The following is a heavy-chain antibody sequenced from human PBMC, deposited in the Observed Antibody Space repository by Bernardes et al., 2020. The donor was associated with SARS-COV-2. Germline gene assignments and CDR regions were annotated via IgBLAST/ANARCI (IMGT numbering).Heavy chain of an antibody. D-gene: IGHD3-3*01. J-gene: IGHJ4*02. CDR2: ISWNSGSI. CDR1: GFTFDDYA. CDR3: AKDMTAYYDFWSGYSY. V-gene: IGHV3-9*01. Sequence: GGSLRLSCAASGFTFDDYAMHWVRQAPGKGLEWVSGISWNSGSIGYADSVKGRFTISRDNAKNSLYLQMNSLRAEDTALYYCAKDMTAYYDFWSGYSYWGQGTLVTVSS.